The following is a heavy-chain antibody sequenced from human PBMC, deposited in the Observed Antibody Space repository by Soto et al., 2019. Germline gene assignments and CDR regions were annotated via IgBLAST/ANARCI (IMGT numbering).Heavy chain of an antibody. D-gene: IGHD2-2*01. CDR3: AKGSSFDY. J-gene: IGHJ4*02. V-gene: IGHV3-30*18. CDR1: GFTFSSYG. CDR2: ISYDGSNK. Sequence: QVQLVESGGGVVQPGRSLRLSCAASGFTFSSYGMHWVRQAPGKGLEWVAVISYDGSNKYYADSVKGRFTISRDNSKNTLYLQMNSLRAEDTAVYYCAKGSSFDYWGQGTLVTVSS.